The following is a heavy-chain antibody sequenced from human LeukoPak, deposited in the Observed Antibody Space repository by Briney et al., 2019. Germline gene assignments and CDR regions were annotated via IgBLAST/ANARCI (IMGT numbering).Heavy chain of an antibody. CDR1: GFTVSSHY. V-gene: IGHV3-53*01. J-gene: IGHJ4*02. Sequence: LPGGSLRLSCAASGFTVSSHYMTWVRQAPGKGLEWVSVIYSYDSGGGTYYADSVKGRFTVSRDNSKNTVYLQMNSLRVEDTAVYYCVRVLGLGGNRDVDFWGQGTLVTVSS. CDR2: IYSYDSGGGT. CDR3: VRVLGLGGNRDVDF. D-gene: IGHD2-21*01.